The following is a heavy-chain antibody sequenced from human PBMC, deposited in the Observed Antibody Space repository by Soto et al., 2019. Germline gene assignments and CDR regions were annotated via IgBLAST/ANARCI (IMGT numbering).Heavy chain of an antibody. CDR3: ARQYYYDSSGYNGDDY. J-gene: IGHJ4*02. V-gene: IGHV4-31*03. D-gene: IGHD3-22*01. Sequence: QVQLQESGPGLVKPSQTLSLTCTVSGGSISSGGYYWSWIRQHPGKGLEWIGYIYYSGSTYYNPSLKSRVTISVDTSKNQFSLKLSSVTAADTAVYYCARQYYYDSSGYNGDDYWGQGTLVTVSS. CDR1: GGSISSGGYY. CDR2: IYYSGST.